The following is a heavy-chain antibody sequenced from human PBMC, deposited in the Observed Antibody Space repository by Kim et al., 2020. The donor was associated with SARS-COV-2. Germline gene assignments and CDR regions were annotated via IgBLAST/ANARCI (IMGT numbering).Heavy chain of an antibody. D-gene: IGHD3-16*01. J-gene: IGHJ4*02. Sequence: SETLSLTCTVSGGSISSGGYYWSWIRQHPGKGLEWIGYIYYSGSTYYNPSLKSRVTISVDTSKNQFSLKLSSVTAADTAVYYCASIGRGAMALFDYWGQGTLVTVSS. CDR1: GGSISSGGYY. CDR2: IYYSGST. CDR3: ASIGRGAMALFDY. V-gene: IGHV4-31*03.